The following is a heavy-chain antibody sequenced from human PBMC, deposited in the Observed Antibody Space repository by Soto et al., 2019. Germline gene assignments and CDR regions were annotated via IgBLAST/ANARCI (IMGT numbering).Heavy chain of an antibody. J-gene: IGHJ4*02. CDR3: ARDGYDGSGSPYPAY. Sequence: KASETLSLTCSVSGGSMSEYFWSWIRQSPGKGLEWIGYIYYLGSTDYNPSLKSRVTISVDTPKRQFSLRLTSVTAADTAVYYCARDGYDGSGSPYPAYWGPGTQVTVSS. CDR2: IYYLGST. V-gene: IGHV4-59*01. D-gene: IGHD3-10*01. CDR1: GGSMSEYF.